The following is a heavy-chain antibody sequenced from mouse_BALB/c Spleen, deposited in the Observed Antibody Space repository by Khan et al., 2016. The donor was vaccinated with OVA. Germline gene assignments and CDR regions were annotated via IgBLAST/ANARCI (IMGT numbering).Heavy chain of an antibody. CDR1: GYTFINYW. Sequence: QVQLQQSGAELAKPGASVKMSCKTSGYTFINYWMNWVKQRPGQGLEWIGYINPSTGYTEDNQKFKDKATLTADKSSSTAYMQLSSLTSEDSAVYYGARRGLRWDFDYWGQGTTLTVSS. V-gene: IGHV1-7*01. CDR2: INPSTGYT. D-gene: IGHD1-1*01. J-gene: IGHJ2*01. CDR3: ARRGLRWDFDY.